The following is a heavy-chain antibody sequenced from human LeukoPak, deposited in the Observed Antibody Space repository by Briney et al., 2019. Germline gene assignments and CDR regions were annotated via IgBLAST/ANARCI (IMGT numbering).Heavy chain of an antibody. D-gene: IGHD6-13*01. CDR3: AKGRYSSSWYLGQYYFDY. CDR1: GFTFSSYA. CDR2: ISGSGGST. V-gene: IGHV3-23*01. J-gene: IGHJ4*02. Sequence: GGSLRLSFAASGFTFSSYAISWVRQAPGKGLEWVSAISGSGGSTYYADSVKGRFTIPRDNSKNTLYLQMNSLRAEDTAVYYCAKGRYSSSWYLGQYYFDYWGQGTLVTVSS.